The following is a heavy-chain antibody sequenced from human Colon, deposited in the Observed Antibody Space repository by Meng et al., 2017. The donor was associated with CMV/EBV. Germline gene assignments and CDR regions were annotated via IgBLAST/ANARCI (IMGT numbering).Heavy chain of an antibody. V-gene: IGHV3-53*01. J-gene: IGHJ4*02. D-gene: IGHD6-13*01. CDR1: GLAVSDYY. CDR2: IYSGGSA. CDR3: ARVRPGAVGSISYFDY. Sequence: GESLKISCAASGLAVSDYYMHWVRQAPGKGLEWVSVIYSGGSAYYTEAVMGRFTITRDNAKNTVYLQMNSLRADDTAVDYCARVRPGAVGSISYFDYWGQGTLVTVSS.